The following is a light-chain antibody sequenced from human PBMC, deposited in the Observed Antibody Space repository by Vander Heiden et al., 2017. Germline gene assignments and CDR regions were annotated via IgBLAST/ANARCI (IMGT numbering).Light chain of an antibody. CDR3: QQSYSTPPYT. CDR1: QSISSY. V-gene: IGKV1-39*01. Sequence: DIQMTQSPSSLSASVGDRVTITCRASQSISSYLNWYQQKPGKAPKLLIYAASSLQSGGPSRFSGRGSGTDFTLTISSLQPEDFANYYCQQSYSTPPYTFGQGTKLEIK. J-gene: IGKJ2*01. CDR2: AAS.